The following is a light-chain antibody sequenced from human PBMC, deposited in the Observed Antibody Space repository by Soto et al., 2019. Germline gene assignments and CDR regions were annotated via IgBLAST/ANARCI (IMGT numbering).Light chain of an antibody. V-gene: IGLV2-23*01. CDR2: KGT. CDR1: ISYVGAYNS. Sequence: QCVLAQPSAVSGSPGETITISCTGTISYVGAYNSVSWYQQHPHRAPQVIIYKGTQRPSGVSNRFSGSTSGNAASLTISALQADDEADYFCCSSAPEPTSVFGTGTKVTV. J-gene: IGLJ1*01. CDR3: CSSAPEPTSV.